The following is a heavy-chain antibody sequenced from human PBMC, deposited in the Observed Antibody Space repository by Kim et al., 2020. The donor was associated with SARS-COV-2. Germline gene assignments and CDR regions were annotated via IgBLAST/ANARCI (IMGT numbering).Heavy chain of an antibody. D-gene: IGHD5-18*01. J-gene: IGHJ4*02. V-gene: IGHV3-33*01. CDR2: IWYDGSNK. CDR3: ARQNGARGYSYGPDY. Sequence: GGSLRLSCAASGFTFSSYGMHWVRQAPGKGLEWVAVIWYDGSNKYYADSVKGRFTISRDNSKNTLYLQMNSLRAEDTAVYYCARQNGARGYSYGPDYWGQGTLVTVSS. CDR1: GFTFSSYG.